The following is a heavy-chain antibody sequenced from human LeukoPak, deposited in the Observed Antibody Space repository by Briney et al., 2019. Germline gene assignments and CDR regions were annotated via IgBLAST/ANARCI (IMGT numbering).Heavy chain of an antibody. CDR2: IYYSGST. V-gene: IGHV4-31*03. Sequence: SETLSLTCTVSGGSISNGDHYWSWIRQHPGKGLEWIGYIYYSGSTYYNPSLKSRVTISVDTSKNQFSLKLSSVTAADTAVYYCARGKYSSSWYIDYWGQGTLVTVSS. D-gene: IGHD6-13*01. CDR1: GGSISNGDHY. CDR3: ARGKYSSSWYIDY. J-gene: IGHJ4*02.